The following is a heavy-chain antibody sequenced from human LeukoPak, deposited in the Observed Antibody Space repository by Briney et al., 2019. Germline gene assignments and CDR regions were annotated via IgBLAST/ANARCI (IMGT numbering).Heavy chain of an antibody. CDR3: AKEWELLRLFDY. CDR2: ISGSGGST. CDR1: GFTFSTYA. V-gene: IGHV3-23*01. J-gene: IGHJ4*02. D-gene: IGHD1-26*01. Sequence: GGSLRLSCAASGFTFSTYAMSWVRQAPGKGLEWVSAISGSGGSTYYADSVKGRFTISRDNFKNTLYLQMNSLRAEDTAVYYCAKEWELLRLFDYWGQGTLVTVSS.